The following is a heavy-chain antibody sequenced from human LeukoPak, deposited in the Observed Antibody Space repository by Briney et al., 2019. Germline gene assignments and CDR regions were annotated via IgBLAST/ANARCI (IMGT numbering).Heavy chain of an antibody. Sequence: GGSLRLSCAASGFTFSSYSMNWVRQAPGKGLEWVSSISSSSSYIYCADSVKGRFTISRDNAKNSLYLQMNSLRAEDTAVYYCARENPYGDYNDHWGQGTLVTVSS. J-gene: IGHJ4*02. CDR1: GFTFSSYS. CDR3: ARENPYGDYNDH. D-gene: IGHD4-17*01. CDR2: ISSSSSYI. V-gene: IGHV3-21*01.